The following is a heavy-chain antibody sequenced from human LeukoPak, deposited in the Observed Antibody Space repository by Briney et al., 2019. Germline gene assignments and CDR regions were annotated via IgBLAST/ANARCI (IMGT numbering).Heavy chain of an antibody. D-gene: IGHD3-9*01. J-gene: IGHJ4*02. CDR1: GGSISTTSYY. CDR2: IYYSGTT. V-gene: IGHV4-39*01. Sequence: SETLSLTCTVSGGSISTTSYYWGWVRPPPGKGLEWTGSIYYSGTTYYNPSLSSRLTLSVDTSKNQFSLKLNSVTAADTAIYYCARHLRRESLTSSHFDYWGQGTLVTVSS. CDR3: ARHLRRESLTSSHFDY.